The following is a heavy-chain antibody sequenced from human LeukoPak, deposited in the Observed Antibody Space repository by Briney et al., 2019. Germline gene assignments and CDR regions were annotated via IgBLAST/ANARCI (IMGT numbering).Heavy chain of an antibody. J-gene: IGHJ4*02. CDR3: ARDQGPRPQLGTTGFDY. V-gene: IGHV4-4*02. CDR2: IYHSGST. Sequence: SETLSLTCAVSGGSISSSNWWSWVRQPPGKGLEWIGEIYHSGSTNYNPSPKSRVTISVDKSKNQFSLKLSSVTAADTAVYYCARDQGPRPQLGTTGFDYWGQGTLVTVSS. CDR1: GGSISSSNW. D-gene: IGHD6-13*01.